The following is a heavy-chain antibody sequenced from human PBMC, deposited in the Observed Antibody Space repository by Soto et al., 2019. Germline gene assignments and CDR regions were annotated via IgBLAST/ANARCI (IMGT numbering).Heavy chain of an antibody. CDR1: GGTFSSYA. Sequence: QVQLVQSGAEVKKPGSSVKVSCKASGGTFSSYAISWVRQAPGQGLEWMGGLIPIFGTANYAQKFQGRVTITADESTSTAYMELSSLRSDDTAVYYCARGKETYYDSSGYYLRDNWFDPWGQGTLVTVSS. CDR2: LIPIFGTA. V-gene: IGHV1-69*12. CDR3: ARGKETYYDSSGYYLRDNWFDP. J-gene: IGHJ5*02. D-gene: IGHD3-22*01.